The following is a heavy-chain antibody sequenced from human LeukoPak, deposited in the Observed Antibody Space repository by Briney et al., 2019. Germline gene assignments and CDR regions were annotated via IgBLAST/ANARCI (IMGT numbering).Heavy chain of an antibody. CDR1: GGTFSSYA. J-gene: IGHJ6*02. CDR3: ARAVSVAGSYYGMDV. D-gene: IGHD6-19*01. CDR2: IIPIFGTT. Sequence: AASVKVSCEASGGTFSSYAISWVRQAPGQGLEWMGGIIPIFGTTNYAQKFQGRVTITADESTSTAYMELSSLRSKDTAVYYCARAVSVAGSYYGMDVWGQGTTVTVSS. V-gene: IGHV1-69*13.